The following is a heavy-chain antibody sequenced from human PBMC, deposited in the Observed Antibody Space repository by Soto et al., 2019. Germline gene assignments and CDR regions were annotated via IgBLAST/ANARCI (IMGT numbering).Heavy chain of an antibody. CDR2: ISGSADST. Sequence: ESGGGLVQPGGSLRLSCAASGFTFSSFALNWVRQAPGKGLEWVSIISGSADSTFYADSVKGRFTISRDNSKNMLYLETKSLRAEDTAVYYCAKTRGAMIYAISVYGMDVWGQGTTVTVSS. D-gene: IGHD2-8*01. CDR1: GFTFSSFA. J-gene: IGHJ6*02. CDR3: AKTRGAMIYAISVYGMDV. V-gene: IGHV3-23*01.